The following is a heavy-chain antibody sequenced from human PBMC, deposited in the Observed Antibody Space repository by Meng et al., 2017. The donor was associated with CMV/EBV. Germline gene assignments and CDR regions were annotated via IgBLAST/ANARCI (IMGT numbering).Heavy chain of an antibody. CDR1: GFTFSSYW. D-gene: IGHD3-10*01. V-gene: IGHV3-74*01. J-gene: IGHJ3*01. CDR3: AREPGRGAFDV. Sequence: GESLKISCAASGFTFSSYWMHWVRQAPGKGLVWVSRINSDGSSTSYADSVKGRFTISRDNAKNTLYLQMTGLRVEDTAVYYCAREPGRGAFDVWGQGTMVT. CDR2: INSDGSST.